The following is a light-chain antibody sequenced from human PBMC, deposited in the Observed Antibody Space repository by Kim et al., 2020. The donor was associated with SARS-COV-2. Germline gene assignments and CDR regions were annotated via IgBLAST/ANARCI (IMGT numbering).Light chain of an antibody. Sequence: DIQMTQSPSSVSASVGDRVTITCRASQDISKWLAWYQQKPGRAPRLLVYAADNLQSGVPSRFSGSGSGTDFTLTISSLQPDDFATYFGQQAKSVPPTFAQGTKVDIK. J-gene: IGKJ1*01. CDR3: QQAKSVPPT. CDR2: AAD. V-gene: IGKV1-12*01. CDR1: QDISKW.